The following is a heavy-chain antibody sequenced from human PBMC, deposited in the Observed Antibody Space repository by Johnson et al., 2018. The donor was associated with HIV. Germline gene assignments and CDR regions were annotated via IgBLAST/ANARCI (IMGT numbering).Heavy chain of an antibody. CDR3: ARVQVLADDVFNI. D-gene: IGHD3-3*02. CDR1: GFTFSTNW. Sequence: VQLVESGGDLVQPGGSLRLSCVGSGFTFSTNWMHWVRQAPGKVLVWVSRINSDGSSTSYADSVKGRFTIPRDNAKNTLYLQMDSLGAEDTAVYFCARVQVLADDVFNIWGQGTMVTVAS. V-gene: IGHV3-74*03. CDR2: INSDGSST. J-gene: IGHJ3*02.